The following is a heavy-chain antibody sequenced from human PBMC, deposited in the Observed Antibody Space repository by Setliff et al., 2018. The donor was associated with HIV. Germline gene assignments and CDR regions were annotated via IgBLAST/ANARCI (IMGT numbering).Heavy chain of an antibody. D-gene: IGHD2-2*01. V-gene: IGHV1-18*01. CDR2: ISAYNGNT. Sequence: GASVKVSCKASGYTFTSYGISWVRQAPGQGLEWMGWISAYNGNTNYAQKLQGRVTMTTDTSTSTAYMELISLRSDDTAVYYCARGPPIVVVPAALLTFDYWGQGTLVTVSS. CDR3: ARGPPIVVVPAALLTFDY. CDR1: GYTFTSYG. J-gene: IGHJ4*02.